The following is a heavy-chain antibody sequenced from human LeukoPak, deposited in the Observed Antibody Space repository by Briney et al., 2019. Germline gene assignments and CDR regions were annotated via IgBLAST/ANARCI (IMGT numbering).Heavy chain of an antibody. Sequence: PSETLSLTCTVSGGSISSYYWSWIRQPPGKGLEWSGYIYYSGSTNYNPSLKSRVTISVDTSKNQFSLKLSSVTAADTAVYYCARRVIAASGGGVWFDPGGQGTLVTVSS. D-gene: IGHD6-13*01. CDR1: GGSISSYY. CDR2: IYYSGST. J-gene: IGHJ5*02. CDR3: ARRVIAASGGGVWFDP. V-gene: IGHV4-59*08.